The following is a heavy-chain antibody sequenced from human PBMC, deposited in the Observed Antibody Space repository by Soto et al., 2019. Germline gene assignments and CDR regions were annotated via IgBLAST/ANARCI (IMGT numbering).Heavy chain of an antibody. CDR1: GGSLDYFY. CDR3: ARDGYNSYYFDL. J-gene: IGHJ4*02. D-gene: IGHD5-12*01. V-gene: IGHV4-59*01. CDR2: ISDSGST. Sequence: PSETLSRTCTVSGGSLDYFYWSWIRQPPGKAPEWIAYISDSGSTNYNPSLRDRVIISVDTSNTQFSLRLTSVTAADSAVYYCARDGYNSYYFDLWGRGTLVTVSS.